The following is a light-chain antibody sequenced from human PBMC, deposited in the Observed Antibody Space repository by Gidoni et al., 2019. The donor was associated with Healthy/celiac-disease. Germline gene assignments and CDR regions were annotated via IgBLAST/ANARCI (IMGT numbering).Light chain of an antibody. CDR3: CSYAGSWV. V-gene: IGLV2-23*02. J-gene: IGLJ3*02. CDR1: SSDGGSYNL. CDR2: EVS. Sequence: QSALTQPASVSGSPGQSITISCTGTSSDGGSYNLVSWYQQHPGKAPNLMIYEVSERPSGVSNRFSGSKSGNTASLTISGLQAEDEADYYCCSYAGSWVFGGGTKLTVL.